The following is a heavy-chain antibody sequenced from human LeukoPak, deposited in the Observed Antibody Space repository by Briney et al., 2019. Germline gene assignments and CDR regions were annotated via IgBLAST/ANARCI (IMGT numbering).Heavy chain of an antibody. J-gene: IGHJ4*02. CDR2: ISSSSSYI. CDR3: ARMGGTGGYNRYFDY. Sequence: PGGSLRLSCAASGFTFSSYSMNWVRQAPGKGLEWVSSISSSSSYIYYAASVKGRFTISRDNAKNSLYLQMNSLRAEDTAVYYCARMGGTGGYNRYFDYWGQGTLVTVSS. D-gene: IGHD5-24*01. CDR1: GFTFSSYS. V-gene: IGHV3-21*01.